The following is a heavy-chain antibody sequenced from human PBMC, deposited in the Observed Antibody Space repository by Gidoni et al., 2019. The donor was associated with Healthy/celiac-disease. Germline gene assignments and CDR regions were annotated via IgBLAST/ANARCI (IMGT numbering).Heavy chain of an antibody. J-gene: IGHJ6*02. CDR2: IYTSGST. D-gene: IGHD2-15*01. CDR1: GGSISSYY. Sequence: QVQLQESGSGLVKPSQTLCLPCTVSGGSISSYYWRWIRQLAGKGREWIGRIYTSGSTNYNPSLKSRVTMSVDTSKNQFSLKLSSVTAADTAVYYCARIGSRDYYYYYGMDVWGQGTTGTVSS. CDR3: ARIGSRDYYYYYGMDV. V-gene: IGHV4-4*07.